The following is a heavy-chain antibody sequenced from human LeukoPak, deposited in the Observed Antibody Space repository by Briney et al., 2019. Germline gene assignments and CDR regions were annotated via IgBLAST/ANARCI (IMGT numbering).Heavy chain of an antibody. CDR1: GGSFSGYY. V-gene: IGHV4-34*01. CDR3: ARGRGYYYYYMDV. Sequence: SETLSPTCAVYGGSFSGYYWSWIRQPPGKGLEWIGEINHSGSTNYNPSLKSRVTISVDTSKNQFSLKLSSVTAADTAVYYCARGRGYYYYYMDVWGKGTTVTVSS. CDR2: INHSGST. J-gene: IGHJ6*03.